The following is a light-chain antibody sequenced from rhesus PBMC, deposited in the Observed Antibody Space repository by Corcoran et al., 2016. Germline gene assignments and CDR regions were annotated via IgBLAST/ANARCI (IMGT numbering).Light chain of an antibody. CDR2: RAS. Sequence: DIQMTQSPSSLSASVGDRVTITCQASQSLSNYLNWYQQKPGKIPKLLIYRASSLQSGSPSRFSGSGSGTDFTLTISSLQPEDFATYYCQQGYSYPLTFGGGTKVELK. CDR1: QSLSNY. V-gene: IGKV1S9*01. CDR3: QQGYSYPLT. J-gene: IGKJ4*01.